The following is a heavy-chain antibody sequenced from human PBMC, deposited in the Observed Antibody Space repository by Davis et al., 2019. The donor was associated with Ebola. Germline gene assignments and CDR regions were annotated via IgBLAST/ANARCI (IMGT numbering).Heavy chain of an antibody. D-gene: IGHD6-6*01. CDR1: GFTFSSYS. CDR2: IHHSGST. Sequence: ESLKISCAASGFTFSSYSMNWVRQPPGKGLEWIGEIHHSGSTNYNPSLKSRVTISVDTSKNQFSLKLSSVTAADTAVYYCARDRIAGSSSFSYYYGMDVWGQGTTVTVSS. J-gene: IGHJ6*01. V-gene: IGHV4-34*01. CDR3: ARDRIAGSSSFSYYYGMDV.